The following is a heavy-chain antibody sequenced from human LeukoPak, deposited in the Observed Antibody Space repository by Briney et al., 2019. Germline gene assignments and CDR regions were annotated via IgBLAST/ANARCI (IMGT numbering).Heavy chain of an antibody. Sequence: PGGSLRLSCVASGFTFSGYAMSWVRQAPGRGQEWVSAISSDGRGTYYADSVKGRFTISRDNSKNTLSLQMNSLRADDTAIYYCAKMSGFYWGVNWGQGTLVTVSS. CDR3: AKMSGFYWGVN. CDR2: ISSDGRGT. D-gene: IGHD3-3*01. J-gene: IGHJ4*02. CDR1: GFTFSGYA. V-gene: IGHV3-23*01.